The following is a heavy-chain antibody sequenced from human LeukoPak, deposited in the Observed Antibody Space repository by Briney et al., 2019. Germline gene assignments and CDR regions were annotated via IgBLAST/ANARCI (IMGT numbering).Heavy chain of an antibody. Sequence: ASVKVSCKASGYTFTGYYMHWVRQAPGQGLEWMGWINPNSGGTNYAQKFQGRVTMTRDTSISTAYMELSRLRSDDTAVYYCAREDSSSWYDFDYWGQGTLVTVSS. J-gene: IGHJ4*02. V-gene: IGHV1-2*02. CDR1: GYTFTGYY. CDR2: INPNSGGT. CDR3: AREDSSSWYDFDY. D-gene: IGHD6-13*01.